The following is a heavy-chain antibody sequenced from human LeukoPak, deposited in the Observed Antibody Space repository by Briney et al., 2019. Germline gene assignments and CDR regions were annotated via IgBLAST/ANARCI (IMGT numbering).Heavy chain of an antibody. J-gene: IGHJ4*02. CDR3: VAEDYSNTFDY. CDR2: IYHSGST. CDR1: GYSISSGYY. Sequence: SETLSLTCTVSGYSISSGYYWGWIRQPPGKGLEWIGSIYHSGSTNYNPSLKSRVTISVDTSKNQFSLKLSSVTAADTAVYYCVAEDYSNTFDYWGQGTLVTVSS. V-gene: IGHV4-38-2*02. D-gene: IGHD4-11*01.